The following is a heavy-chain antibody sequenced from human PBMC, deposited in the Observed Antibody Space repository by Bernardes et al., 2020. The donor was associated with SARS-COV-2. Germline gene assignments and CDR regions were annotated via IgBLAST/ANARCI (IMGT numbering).Heavy chain of an antibody. CDR3: ARASSSSWPSDGMDV. Sequence: GGSLRLSCAASGFTFSSYSMNWVRQAPGKGLEWVSSISSSSSYIYYADSVKGRFTISRDNAKNSLYLQMNSLRAEDTAVYYCARASSSSWPSDGMDVWGQGTTVTVSS. CDR2: ISSSSSYI. D-gene: IGHD6-13*01. V-gene: IGHV3-21*01. J-gene: IGHJ6*02. CDR1: GFTFSSYS.